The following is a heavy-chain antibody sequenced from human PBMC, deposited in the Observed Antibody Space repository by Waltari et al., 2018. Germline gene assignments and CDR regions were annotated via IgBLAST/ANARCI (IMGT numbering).Heavy chain of an antibody. Sequence: QVQLQESGPGLVKPSETLSLTCTVSGGSISSYYWSWIRQPAGKGLEWSGRIYTSGSTNYNPSLKSRVTMSVDTSKNQFSLKLSYVTAADTAVYYCAREDDFWSGGYMDVWGKGTTVTVSS. V-gene: IGHV4-4*07. D-gene: IGHD3-3*01. CDR2: IYTSGST. J-gene: IGHJ6*03. CDR1: GGSISSYY. CDR3: AREDDFWSGGYMDV.